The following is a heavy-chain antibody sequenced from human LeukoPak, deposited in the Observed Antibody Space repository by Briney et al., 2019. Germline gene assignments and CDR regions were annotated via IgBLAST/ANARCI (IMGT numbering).Heavy chain of an antibody. J-gene: IGHJ6*04. CDR1: GDSVSSNSAA. Sequence: SQTLSLTYAISGDSVSSNSAAWNWIRQSPSRGLEWLGRTYYRSKWYNDYAVSVKSRITINPDTSKNQFSLQLNSVTPEDTAVYYCARDRWYYYGSGSSDYYYYGMDVWGKGTTVTVSS. V-gene: IGHV6-1*01. D-gene: IGHD3-10*01. CDR2: TYYRSKWYN. CDR3: ARDRWYYYGSGSSDYYYYGMDV.